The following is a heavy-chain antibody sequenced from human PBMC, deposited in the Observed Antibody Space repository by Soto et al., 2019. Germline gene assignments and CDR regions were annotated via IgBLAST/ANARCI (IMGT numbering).Heavy chain of an antibody. J-gene: IGHJ4*02. CDR3: AKENQYCSGASCYIDY. D-gene: IGHD2-15*01. CDR1: GFTFSSYA. V-gene: IGHV3-23*01. CDR2: ISGSGGST. Sequence: PGGSPRLSCAASGFTFSSYAMSWVRQASGKGLEWVSAISGSGGSTYYADSVKGRFTISRDNSKNTLYLQMNSLRAEDTAVYYCAKENQYCSGASCYIDYWGQGTLVTVSS.